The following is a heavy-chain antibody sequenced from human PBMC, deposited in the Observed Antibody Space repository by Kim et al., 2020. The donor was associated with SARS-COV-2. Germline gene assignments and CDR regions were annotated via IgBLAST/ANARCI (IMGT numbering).Heavy chain of an antibody. Sequence: ASVKVSCKASGYTFTSYAMNWVRQAPGQGLEWMGWINTNTGNPTYAQGFTGRFVFSLDTSVSTAYLQISSLKAEDTAVYYCAREHPYGSGSYPTEGGYWGQGTLVTVSS. CDR1: GYTFTSYA. CDR3: AREHPYGSGSYPTEGGY. V-gene: IGHV7-4-1*02. J-gene: IGHJ4*02. D-gene: IGHD3-10*01. CDR2: INTNTGNP.